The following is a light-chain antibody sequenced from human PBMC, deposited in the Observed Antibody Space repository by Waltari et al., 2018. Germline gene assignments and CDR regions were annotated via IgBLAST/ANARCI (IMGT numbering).Light chain of an antibody. J-gene: IGLJ1*01. Sequence: QPALTQPASVSGSPGQSLTISCTGANSDLWSLNFSSWYQQYPVNAPKLIIYDVIHRPAGVSNRVSGSKSANTASLTISGLQAEDEADYYCSSYTSTRVFYVFGTGTTVIVL. CDR2: DVI. CDR1: NSDLWSLNF. V-gene: IGLV2-14*02. CDR3: SSYTSTRVFYV.